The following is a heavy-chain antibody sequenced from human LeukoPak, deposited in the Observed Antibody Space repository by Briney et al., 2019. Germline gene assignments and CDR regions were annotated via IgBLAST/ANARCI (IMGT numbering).Heavy chain of an antibody. Sequence: PSETLSLTCTVSGDSISSYYWSWIPQPPGKGLEWIGYISYTGSTNYNPSLRSRVTISVDTSKNQFSLKLSSVTAADTAVYYCATGGYSYGIAYWGQGTLVTVSS. CDR2: ISYTGST. J-gene: IGHJ4*02. D-gene: IGHD5-18*01. V-gene: IGHV4-59*01. CDR3: ATGGYSYGIAY. CDR1: GDSISSYY.